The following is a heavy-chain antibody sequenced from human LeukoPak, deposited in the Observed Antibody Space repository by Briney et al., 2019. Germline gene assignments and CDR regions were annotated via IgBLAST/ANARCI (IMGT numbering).Heavy chain of an antibody. J-gene: IGHJ6*03. V-gene: IGHV4-59*01. Sequence: PSETLSLTCTVSGGSINNSYWTWIRQPPGKGLEWIGYIYYSGSTNYNPSLKSRVTISVDTSKNQFSLKLSSVTAADTAVYYCARERGRSYGSVPYYYYYMDVWGKGTTVTVSS. D-gene: IGHD5-18*01. CDR2: IYYSGST. CDR3: ARERGRSYGSVPYYYYYMDV. CDR1: GGSINNSY.